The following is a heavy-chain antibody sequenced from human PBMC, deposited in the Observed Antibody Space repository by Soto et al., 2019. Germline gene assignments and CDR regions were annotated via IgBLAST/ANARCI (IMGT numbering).Heavy chain of an antibody. CDR3: ARVGTIDAFDI. Sequence: SETLSLTCTVSGGSISSSSYYWGWIRQPPGKGLEWIGSIYYSGSTYYNPSLKSRVTISVDTSKNQSSLKLSSVTAADTAVYYCARVGTIDAFDIWGQGTMVTVSS. J-gene: IGHJ3*02. D-gene: IGHD7-27*01. CDR1: GGSISSSSYY. CDR2: IYYSGST. V-gene: IGHV4-39*07.